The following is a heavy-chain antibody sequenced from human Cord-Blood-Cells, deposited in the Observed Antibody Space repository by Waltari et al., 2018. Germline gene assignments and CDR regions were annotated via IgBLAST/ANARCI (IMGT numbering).Heavy chain of an antibody. V-gene: IGHV4-34*01. Sequence: QVQLQQWGAGLLKPSETLSLTCAVYGGSFSGYYWSWIRQPPGKGLEWIGEIKHSGSTNYNPSLKSRVTISVDTSKNQFSLKLSSVTAADTAVYYCARGPPDLMITFGGVIVIPAYFDPWGQGTLVTVSS. CDR3: ARGPPDLMITFGGVIVIPAYFDP. CDR2: IKHSGST. J-gene: IGHJ5*02. D-gene: IGHD3-16*02. CDR1: GGSFSGYY.